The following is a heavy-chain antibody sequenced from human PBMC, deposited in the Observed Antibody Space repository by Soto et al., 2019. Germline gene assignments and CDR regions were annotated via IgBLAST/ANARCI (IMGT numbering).Heavy chain of an antibody. CDR3: ASEAAPNSSGWHY. CDR2: IVPVYGTA. J-gene: IGHJ4*02. CDR1: GDTYSSYE. Sequence: QVQLVQSGAEVKKPGSSVKVSCKASGDTYSSYEINWVRQAPGLGLEWMGGIVPVYGTANYAPKFQGRVTLIADVPTGTTYMELSSLRSEDTAVYFCASEAAPNSSGWHYWGQGTLVTVSS. V-gene: IGHV1-69*12. D-gene: IGHD6-19*01.